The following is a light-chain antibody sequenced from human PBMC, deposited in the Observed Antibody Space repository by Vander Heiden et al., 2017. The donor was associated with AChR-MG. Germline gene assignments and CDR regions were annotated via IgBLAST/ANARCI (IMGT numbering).Light chain of an antibody. CDR3: QAWDSSTNYV. CDR2: QDS. CDR1: KLGDKY. V-gene: IGLV3-1*01. Sequence: SYEQTQPPSVSVSPGQPASITCSGDKLGDKYACCYQQKPGQSPVLVIYQDSKRPSGIPERFSGSNSGNTATLTISGTQAMDEADYYCQAWDSSTNYVFGTGTKVTVL. J-gene: IGLJ1*01.